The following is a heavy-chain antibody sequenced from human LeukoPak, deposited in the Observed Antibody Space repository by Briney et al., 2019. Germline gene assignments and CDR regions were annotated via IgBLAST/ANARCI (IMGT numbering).Heavy chain of an antibody. CDR3: ARDQGHYYGSGSYGWVDP. Sequence: GGSLRLSCAASGFTFSSYAMHWVRQAPGKGLEWVAVISYDGSNKYYADSVKGRFTISRDNSKNTLYLQMNSLRAEDTAVYYCARDQGHYYGSGSYGWVDPWGQGTLVTVSS. CDR2: ISYDGSNK. J-gene: IGHJ5*02. D-gene: IGHD3-10*01. CDR1: GFTFSSYA. V-gene: IGHV3-30-3*01.